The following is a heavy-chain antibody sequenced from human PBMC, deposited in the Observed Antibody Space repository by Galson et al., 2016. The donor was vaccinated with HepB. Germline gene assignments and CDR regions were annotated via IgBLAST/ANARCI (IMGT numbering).Heavy chain of an antibody. J-gene: IGHJ6*02. V-gene: IGHV3-23*01. Sequence: SLRLSCAGSGFTFRTYVMSWVRQAPGKGLEWVSGISERGDGTYYGDSVKGRFTISRDDSKNTVYLQMNSLRDEDTAVYYCAREGHDTYGMDVWGQGTTVTVSS. CDR3: AREGHDTYGMDV. CDR2: ISERGDGT. CDR1: GFTFRTYV.